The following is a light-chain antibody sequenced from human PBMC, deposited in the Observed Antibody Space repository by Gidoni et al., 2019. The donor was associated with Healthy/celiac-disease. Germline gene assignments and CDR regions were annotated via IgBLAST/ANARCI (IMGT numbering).Light chain of an antibody. Sequence: DIQMTQSPSSLSASVGDRVTITCQSSQDISNYLNWYQQKPGQAPKLLIYDASNLETGVPSRCSGSGSGTDFTFTISSQQPEDIAKYYCQQYDNLPTFGPGTKVDIK. CDR2: DAS. CDR1: QDISNY. CDR3: QQYDNLPT. V-gene: IGKV1-33*01. J-gene: IGKJ3*01.